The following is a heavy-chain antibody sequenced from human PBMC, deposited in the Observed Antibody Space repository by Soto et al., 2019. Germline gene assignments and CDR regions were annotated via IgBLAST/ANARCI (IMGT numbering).Heavy chain of an antibody. V-gene: IGHV4-59*01. J-gene: IGHJ5*02. CDR3: ARWHSGYYFRWLHP. CDR1: GGSISSYY. D-gene: IGHD5-12*01. CDR2: IYYSGST. Sequence: TVSGGSISSYYWSWIRQPPGKGLEWIGYIYYSGSTNYNPSLKSRVTISVDTSKNQFSLKLSSVTAADTAVYYCARWHSGYYFRWLHPCGQGAMVAVYS.